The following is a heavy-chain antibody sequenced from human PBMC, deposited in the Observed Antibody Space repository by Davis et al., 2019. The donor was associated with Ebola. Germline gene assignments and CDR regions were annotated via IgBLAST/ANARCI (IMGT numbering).Heavy chain of an antibody. Sequence: PSETLSLTCAVYGGSFSGYYWSWIRQPLGKGLEWIGEINHSGSTNYNPSLKSRVTISVDTSKNQFSLKLSSVTAADTAVYYCTRGPYYDFWSGYYTRSIDYWGQGTLVTVSS. V-gene: IGHV4-34*01. CDR3: TRGPYYDFWSGYYTRSIDY. CDR2: INHSGST. CDR1: GGSFSGYY. J-gene: IGHJ4*02. D-gene: IGHD3-3*01.